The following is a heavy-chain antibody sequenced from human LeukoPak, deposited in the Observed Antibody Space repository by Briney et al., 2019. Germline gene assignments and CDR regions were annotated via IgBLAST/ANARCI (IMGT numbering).Heavy chain of an antibody. D-gene: IGHD6-19*01. Sequence: GGSLRLSCAASGFTFSAYWMTWVRQAPGKGLEWVANIIEGGDVKYYVDSVKGRFIISRDNTKNSVYLQMTSLRADDTSVYYCARVGKNGWDFDHWGQGTLVAVSS. V-gene: IGHV3-7*01. CDR3: ARVGKNGWDFDH. J-gene: IGHJ4*02. CDR1: GFTFSAYW. CDR2: IIEGGDVK.